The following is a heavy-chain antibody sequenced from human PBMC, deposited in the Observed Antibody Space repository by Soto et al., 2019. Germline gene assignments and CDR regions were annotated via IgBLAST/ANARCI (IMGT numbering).Heavy chain of an antibody. CDR3: SYDTFGDKDF. CDR2: IRQDGNEN. Sequence: PGGSLRLSCAASGFTFSIAWMSWVRQAPGKGLEWVANIRQDGNENYYVDSVKGRFTTSRDNTKNSFYLQMNSLRAEDTALYYCSYDTFGDKDFWGQGTPVTVSS. CDR1: GFTFSIAW. D-gene: IGHD3-9*01. V-gene: IGHV3-7*01. J-gene: IGHJ4*02.